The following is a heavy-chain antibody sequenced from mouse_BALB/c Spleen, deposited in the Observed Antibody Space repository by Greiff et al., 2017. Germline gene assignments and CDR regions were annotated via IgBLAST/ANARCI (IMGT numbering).Heavy chain of an antibody. J-gene: IGHJ3*01. CDR2: INPSTGYT. V-gene: IGHV1-7*01. CDR3: ARSLITAVVGGAY. D-gene: IGHD1-1*01. CDR1: GYTFTSYW. Sequence: QVQLKQSGAELAKPGASVKMSCKASGYTFTSYWMHWVKQRPGQGLEWIGYINPSTGYTEYNQKFKDKATLTADKSSSTAYMQLSSLTSEDSAVYYCARSLITAVVGGAYWGQGTLVTVSA.